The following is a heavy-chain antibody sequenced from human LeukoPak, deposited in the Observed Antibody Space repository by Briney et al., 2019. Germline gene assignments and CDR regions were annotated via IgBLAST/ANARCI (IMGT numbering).Heavy chain of an antibody. CDR2: IIPIFGTA. Sequence: SVKVSCKASGGTFSSYAISWVRQAPGQGLEWMGGIIPIFGTANYAQKFKGRVTITADESTSTAYMELSSLRSEDTAVYYCARSGACSSTSCPFQHWGQGTLVTVSS. D-gene: IGHD2-2*01. V-gene: IGHV1-69*13. CDR3: ARSGACSSTSCPFQH. J-gene: IGHJ1*01. CDR1: GGTFSSYA.